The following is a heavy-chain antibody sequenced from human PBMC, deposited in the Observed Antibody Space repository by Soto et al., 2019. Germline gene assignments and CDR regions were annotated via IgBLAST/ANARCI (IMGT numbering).Heavy chain of an antibody. D-gene: IGHD3-9*01. Sequence: QVQLVQSGAEVKKPGSSVKGSCKASGCTFSSYAISWVRQAPGQGLEWMGGIIPIFGTANYAQKFQGRVTITADKSTSTAYMELSSLRSEDTAVYYCARTESDILTANGMDVWGQGTTVTVSS. J-gene: IGHJ6*02. CDR3: ARTESDILTANGMDV. CDR2: IIPIFGTA. CDR1: GCTFSSYA. V-gene: IGHV1-69*06.